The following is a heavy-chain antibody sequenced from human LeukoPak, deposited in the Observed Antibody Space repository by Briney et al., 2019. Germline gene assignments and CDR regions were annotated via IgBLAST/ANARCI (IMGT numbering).Heavy chain of an antibody. Sequence: GASVKVSCKASGGTFSSYAISWVRQAPGHGLEWMGGLIPIFGTANYAQKFQGRVTITADESTSTAYMELSSLRSEDTAVYYCAARDDYYDSSGSYYYYYYMDVWGKGTTVTVSS. J-gene: IGHJ6*03. CDR2: LIPIFGTA. CDR1: GGTFSSYA. D-gene: IGHD3-22*01. V-gene: IGHV1-69*01. CDR3: AARDDYYDSSGSYYYYYYMDV.